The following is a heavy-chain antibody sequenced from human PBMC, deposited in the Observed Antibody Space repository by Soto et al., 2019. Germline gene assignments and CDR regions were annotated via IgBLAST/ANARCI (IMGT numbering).Heavy chain of an antibody. V-gene: IGHV3-9*01. Sequence: EVQLVESGGGLVQPGRSLRLSCAASGFTFDDYAMHWVRQAPGKGLEWVSGISWNSGSIGYAESVKGRFTISRDNAKNSLYLQMNSLRAEDTALYYCAKDSVGYDFWSGYYDSFDYWGQGTLVTVSS. CDR1: GFTFDDYA. CDR3: AKDSVGYDFWSGYYDSFDY. CDR2: ISWNSGSI. D-gene: IGHD3-3*01. J-gene: IGHJ4*02.